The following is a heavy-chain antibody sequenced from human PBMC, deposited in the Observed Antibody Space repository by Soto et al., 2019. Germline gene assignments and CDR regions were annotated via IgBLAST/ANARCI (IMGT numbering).Heavy chain of an antibody. V-gene: IGHV4-34*01. CDR3: ARASITIFGVVIPSRI. Sequence: PSETLSLTCAVYGGSFSGYYWSWIRQPPGKGLEWIGEINHSGGTNYNPSLKSRVTISVDTSKNQFSLKLSSVTAADTAVYYCARASITIFGVVIPSRIWGQGTTVTVSS. J-gene: IGHJ6*02. CDR2: INHSGGT. D-gene: IGHD3-3*01. CDR1: GGSFSGYY.